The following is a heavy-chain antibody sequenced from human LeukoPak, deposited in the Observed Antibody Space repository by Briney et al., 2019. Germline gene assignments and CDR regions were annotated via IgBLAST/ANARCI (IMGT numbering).Heavy chain of an antibody. Sequence: GGSLRLSCAASGFTFSTYVVNWVRQAPGKGLEWVSTITGSGGSTYYADSVKGRFTISRDNSKNTLYLQMSSLRVEDTAVYYCAKDRGRYYDSSGHYRGYYFDSWGQGILVTVST. CDR3: AKDRGRYYDSSGHYRGYYFDS. J-gene: IGHJ4*02. CDR2: ITGSGGST. CDR1: GFTFSTYV. D-gene: IGHD3-22*01. V-gene: IGHV3-23*01.